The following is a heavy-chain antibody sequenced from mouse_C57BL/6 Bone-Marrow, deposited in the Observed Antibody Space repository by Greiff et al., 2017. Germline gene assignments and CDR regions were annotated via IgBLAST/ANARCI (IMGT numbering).Heavy chain of an antibody. CDR1: GFTFSSYA. D-gene: IGHD1-1*01. CDR2: ISDGGSNT. V-gene: IGHV5-4*01. Sequence: EVQLVESGGGLVKPGGSLTLSCAASGFTFSSYAMSWVRQTPEKRLEWGANISDGGSNTNYPDNVKGRFTISRDNAKNNLYLQMSHLKSEDTAMYYCARVHYNYGSSLDYWGQGTPVTVSA. J-gene: IGHJ3*01. CDR3: ARVHYNYGSSLDY.